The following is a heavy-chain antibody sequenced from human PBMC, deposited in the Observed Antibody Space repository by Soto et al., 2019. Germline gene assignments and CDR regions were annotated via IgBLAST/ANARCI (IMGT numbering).Heavy chain of an antibody. V-gene: IGHV1-18*04. CDR1: GYTFTSYG. J-gene: IGHJ5*02. CDR2: ISAYNGNT. CDR3: ATGLPRVGATFGP. D-gene: IGHD1-26*01. Sequence: ASVKVSCKASGYTFTSYGISWVRQAPGQGLEWMGWISAYNGNTNYAQKLQGRVTMTADTSTDTAYMELRGLRSEDTAVYYCATGLPRVGATFGPWGQGTLVTVSS.